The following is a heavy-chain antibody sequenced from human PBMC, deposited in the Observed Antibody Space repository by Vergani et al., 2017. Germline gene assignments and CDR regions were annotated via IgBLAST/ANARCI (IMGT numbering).Heavy chain of an antibody. CDR3: TKGFSGSGGWTPGGEH. CDR2: INWNGETS. CDR1: GFIFDDFA. D-gene: IGHD3-16*01. J-gene: IGHJ4*02. V-gene: IGHV3-43D*03. Sequence: EVHLVESGGVAVQPGGSLRLSCAASGFIFDDFAMHWVRQIPGKGLQWVSLINWNGETSYYADSVRGRCTISRDNSKNSLYLQMTRLRPEDSGLYYCTKGFSGSGGWTPGGEHGGRGALVTVSS.